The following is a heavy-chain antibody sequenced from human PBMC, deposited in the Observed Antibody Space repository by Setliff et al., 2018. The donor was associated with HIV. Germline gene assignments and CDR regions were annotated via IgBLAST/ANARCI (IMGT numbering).Heavy chain of an antibody. J-gene: IGHJ4*02. CDR2: VSGGGGTT. V-gene: IGHV3-23*01. Sequence: GGSLRLSCAVSGFTFNNYDMGWVRQAPGKGLEWVSSVSGGGGTTKYADSVKGRFTIFRDDLKNTVFLQMNGLRVGDTAVYYCVKEGLSDYDYVGYSDHWGQGTLVTVPS. CDR3: VKEGLSDYDYVGYSDH. CDR1: GFTFNNYD. D-gene: IGHD5-12*01.